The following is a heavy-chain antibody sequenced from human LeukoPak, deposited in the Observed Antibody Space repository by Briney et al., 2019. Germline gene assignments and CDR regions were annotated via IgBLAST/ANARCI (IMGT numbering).Heavy chain of an antibody. V-gene: IGHV1-8*01. J-gene: IGHJ4*02. CDR3: ARGRSWDTLGAFDY. CDR1: GYTFTSYD. Sequence: ASVKVSCKASGYTFTSYDINWVRQATGQGLEWMGWMNPNSGNTGYAQKFQGRVTMTRNTSISTAYMELSSLRSEDTAFYYCARGRSWDTLGAFDYWGQGTLVTVSS. CDR2: MNPNSGNT. D-gene: IGHD3-10*01.